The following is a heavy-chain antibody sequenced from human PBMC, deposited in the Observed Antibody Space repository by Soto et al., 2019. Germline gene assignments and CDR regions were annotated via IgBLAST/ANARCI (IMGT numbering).Heavy chain of an antibody. CDR2: RYYTGSS. V-gene: IGHV4-59*01. J-gene: IGHJ4*02. CDR1: GGSISSYS. CDR3: ARGYDILTGYYTPDFDY. Sequence: PSETLSLTCTVSGGSISSYSWSWIRQPPGKGLEWIGSRYYTGSSNYNPSLKSRGTISGVTSKNQFSLKLSSVTAADTAVYYCARGYDILTGYYTPDFDYWGQGTLVTVSS. D-gene: IGHD3-9*01.